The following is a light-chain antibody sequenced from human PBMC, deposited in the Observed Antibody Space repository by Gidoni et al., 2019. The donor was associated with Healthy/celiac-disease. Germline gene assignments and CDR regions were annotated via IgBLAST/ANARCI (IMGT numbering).Light chain of an antibody. J-gene: IGKJ4*01. CDR2: LGS. CDR1: QGLLHSTGYDS. Sequence: DIVRTQSPLSLPVTPGEPASISGRSSQGLLHSTGYDSLDRYLQKPGQSPQLLFLLGSTRASGVPDRFSGVGSGTDFTLKFGRVEVEDVGFYYCMQALQAPGLTFGGGTKVEIK. CDR3: MQALQAPGLT. V-gene: IGKV2-28*01.